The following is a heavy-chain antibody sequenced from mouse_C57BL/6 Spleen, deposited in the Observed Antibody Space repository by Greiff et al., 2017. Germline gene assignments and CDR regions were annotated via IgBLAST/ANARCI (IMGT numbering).Heavy chain of an antibody. CDR3: ATYCNCWYFDG. Sequence: QVQLQQPGAELVKPGASVKLSCKASGYTFTSYWMHWVKQRPGRGLEWIGNIDPNSGGTKYNEKFKSKATLTVDKPSSTAYMQLSSLTSEDSAVYESATYCNCWYFDGWGTGTTVTVSS. V-gene: IGHV1-72*01. D-gene: IGHD2-1*01. CDR2: IDPNSGGT. CDR1: GYTFTSYW. J-gene: IGHJ1*03.